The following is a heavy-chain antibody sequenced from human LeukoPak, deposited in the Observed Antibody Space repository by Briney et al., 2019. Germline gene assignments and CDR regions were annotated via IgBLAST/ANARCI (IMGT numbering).Heavy chain of an antibody. CDR3: AKAHIFYYDSSGYPFDY. Sequence: GGSLRLSCAASGFTFSNYGLSWVRQAPGKGLEWVSGITGSGGSTYYADSVKGRFTIFRDNSKNTLYLQMNSLRAEDTALYYCAKAHIFYYDSSGYPFDYWGQGTLVTVSS. V-gene: IGHV3-23*01. CDR1: GFTFSNYG. D-gene: IGHD3-22*01. CDR2: ITGSGGST. J-gene: IGHJ4*02.